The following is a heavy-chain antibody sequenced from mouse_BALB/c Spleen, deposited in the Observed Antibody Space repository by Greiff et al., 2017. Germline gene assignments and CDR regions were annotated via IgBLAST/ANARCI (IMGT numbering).Heavy chain of an antibody. Sequence: LQQPGSELVRPGASVKLSCKASGYTFTSYWMHWVKQRHGQGLEWIGNIYPGSGSTNYDEKFKSKGTLTVDTSSSTAYMHLSSLTSEDSAVYYCTRNADGYDGYYYAMDYWGQGTSVTVSA. J-gene: IGHJ4*01. D-gene: IGHD2-2*01. CDR1: GYTFTSYW. V-gene: IGHV1S22*01. CDR2: IYPGSGST. CDR3: TRNADGYDGYYYAMDY.